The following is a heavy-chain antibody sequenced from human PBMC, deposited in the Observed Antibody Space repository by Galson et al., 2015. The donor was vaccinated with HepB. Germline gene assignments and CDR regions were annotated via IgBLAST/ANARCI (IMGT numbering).Heavy chain of an antibody. CDR1: GFTFSSYW. J-gene: IGHJ6*02. CDR2: IKQDGSEK. CDR3: ARDRRIVVVPAAYYYGMDV. V-gene: IGHV3-7*03. Sequence: SLRLSCAASGFTFSSYWMSWVRQAPGKGLEWAANIKQDGSEKYYVDSVKGRFTISRDNAKNSLYLQMNSLRAEDTAVYYCARDRRIVVVPAAYYYGMDVWGQGTTVTVSS. D-gene: IGHD2-2*01.